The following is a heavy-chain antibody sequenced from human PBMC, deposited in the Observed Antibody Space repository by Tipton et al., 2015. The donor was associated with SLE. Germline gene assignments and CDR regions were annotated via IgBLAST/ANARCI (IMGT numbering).Heavy chain of an antibody. CDR2: ISSSSSYI. CDR3: ARDSHSTTVPKGMDV. CDR1: GGSFSGYY. D-gene: IGHD4-17*01. J-gene: IGHJ6*02. Sequence: SLRLSCAVYGGSFSGYYWSWVRQAPGKGLEWVSSISSSSSYIYYADSVKGRFTISRDNAKNSLYLQMNSLRAEDTAVYYCARDSHSTTVPKGMDVWGQGTTVTVSS. V-gene: IGHV3-21*01.